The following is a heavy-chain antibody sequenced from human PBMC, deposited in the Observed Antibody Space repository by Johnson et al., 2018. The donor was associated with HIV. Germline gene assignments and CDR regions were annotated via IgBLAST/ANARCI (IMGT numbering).Heavy chain of an antibody. J-gene: IGHJ3*02. CDR1: GFTFDDYG. CDR2: INWNGGST. Sequence: VQLVESGGGVVQPGRSLRLSCAASGFTFDDYGMSWVRQAPGKGLEWVSGINWNGGSTGYADSVKGRFTISRDNAKNSLYLQMNSLRAEETALYYCARKGERGIAVAEDAFDIWGQGTMVTVSS. V-gene: IGHV3-20*04. CDR3: ARKGERGIAVAEDAFDI. D-gene: IGHD6-19*01.